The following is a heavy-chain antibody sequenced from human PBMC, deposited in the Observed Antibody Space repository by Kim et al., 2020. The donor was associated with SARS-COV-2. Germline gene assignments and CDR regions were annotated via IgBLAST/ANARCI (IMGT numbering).Heavy chain of an antibody. Sequence: VKGRFTISRDNSKNTLFLQRNTLRAEDTAVYYCAKDRFPSGTYYFDYWGQGTLVTVSS. V-gene: IGHV3-33*06. J-gene: IGHJ4*02. CDR3: AKDRFPSGTYYFDY. D-gene: IGHD1-26*01.